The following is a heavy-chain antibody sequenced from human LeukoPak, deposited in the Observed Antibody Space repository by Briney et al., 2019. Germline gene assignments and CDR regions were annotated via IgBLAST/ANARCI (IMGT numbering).Heavy chain of an antibody. J-gene: IGHJ4*02. D-gene: IGHD4-17*01. CDR3: ARHVGTALYGQYYFDY. CDR1: GGSISSSTYY. V-gene: IGHV4-39*01. CDR2: ISYGEST. Sequence: SETLSLTCTVSGGSISSSTYYWGWIRQPPGKALEWIGSISYGESTYYSPSLKSRVTISLHTSKNHFSLKLNSVTAADTAVYYCARHVGTALYGQYYFDYWGQGTLVTVSS.